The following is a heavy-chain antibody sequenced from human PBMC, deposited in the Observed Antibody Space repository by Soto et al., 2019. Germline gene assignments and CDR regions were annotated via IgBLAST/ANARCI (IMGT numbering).Heavy chain of an antibody. J-gene: IGHJ4*02. CDR3: ASTSPTYGYFDY. Sequence: SETLSLTCTVSGGSITSGGYYWSWIRQHPGKGLEWIGYIYYSGSTYYNPSLKSRVTISVDTSKNQFSLKLSSVTAADTAVYYCASTSPTYGYFDYWGQGTLVTVSS. V-gene: IGHV4-31*03. CDR1: GGSITSGGYY. D-gene: IGHD3-10*01. CDR2: IYYSGST.